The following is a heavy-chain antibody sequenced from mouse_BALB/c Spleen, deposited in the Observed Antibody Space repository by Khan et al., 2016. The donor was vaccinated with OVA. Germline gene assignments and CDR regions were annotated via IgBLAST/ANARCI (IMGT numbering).Heavy chain of an antibody. CDR2: IDPANGHA. V-gene: IGHV14-3*02. D-gene: IGHD1-1*01. CDR3: VRFFSHLCGSGGFAY. CDR1: GFNIKDTY. Sequence: VQLQQPGAELVKPGASVKLSCTASGFNIKDTYIHWVKQRPEQGLDWIGRIDPANGHANYDPKFQVRATIKAVTSSNTAYLQLSSLTSEDTAVYYCVRFFSHLCGSGGFAYWGQGTLVTVSA. J-gene: IGHJ3*01.